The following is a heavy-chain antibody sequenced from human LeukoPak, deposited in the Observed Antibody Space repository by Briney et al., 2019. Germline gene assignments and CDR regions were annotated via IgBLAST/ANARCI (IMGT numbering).Heavy chain of an antibody. D-gene: IGHD3-22*01. V-gene: IGHV4-30-4*07. J-gene: IGHJ4*02. CDR2: IYYSGST. CDR3: ARERRYYDSSGYFDY. CDR1: GGSISSGGYS. Sequence: SETLSLTCTVSGGSISSGGYSWSWIRQPPGKGLEWIGYIYYSGSTYYNPSLKSRVTISVDTSKNQFSLKLSSVTAADTAVYYCARERRYYDSSGYFDYWGQGTLVTVSS.